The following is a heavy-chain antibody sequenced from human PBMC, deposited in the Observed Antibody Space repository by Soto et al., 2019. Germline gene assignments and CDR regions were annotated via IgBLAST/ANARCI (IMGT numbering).Heavy chain of an antibody. CDR3: AQCLLGVNYYDGMDV. J-gene: IGHJ6*02. D-gene: IGHD3-16*01. Sequence: QVQLVQSGAEVKKPGSSVKVSCKASGGTFSSYAINWVRQAPGQGLEWMGGIIPIFATADYAQKFQGRVTITADQSTSTADMELSSLRSEDTAVYYCAQCLLGVNYYDGMDVGGQGTRVTVSS. CDR2: IIPIFATA. CDR1: GGTFSSYA. V-gene: IGHV1-69*12.